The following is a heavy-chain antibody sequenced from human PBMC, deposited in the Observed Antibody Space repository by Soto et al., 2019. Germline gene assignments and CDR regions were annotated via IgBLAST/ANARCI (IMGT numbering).Heavy chain of an antibody. CDR3: VASLAASGLNWLDP. V-gene: IGHV4-61*02. CDR2: IFANGHT. Sequence: SETLSFTCSVSGGSISSGYYYWNWVRQPPGKGLEWIGLIFANGHTDYNPSLKSRVTMSVDASKNQFSLRLTSMTAADTAVYYCVASLAASGLNWLDPWGRGTLVTVSS. D-gene: IGHD6-13*01. CDR1: GGSISSGYYY. J-gene: IGHJ5*02.